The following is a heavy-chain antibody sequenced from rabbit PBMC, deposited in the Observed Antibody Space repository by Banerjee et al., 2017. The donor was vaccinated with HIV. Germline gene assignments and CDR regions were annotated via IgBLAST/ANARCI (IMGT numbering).Heavy chain of an antibody. J-gene: IGHJ4*01. CDR1: GFSFSSGYY. CDR2: IYAGSSGST. D-gene: IGHD8-1*01. CDR3: ARWEFYVGSSDYNL. Sequence: QSLEESGGDLVKPGASLTLTCTASGFSFSSGYYMCWVRQAPGKGLEWIACIYAGSSGSTYYASWAKGRFTISKTSSTTVTLQMTSLTAADTATYFCARWEFYVGSSDYNLWGQGTLV. V-gene: IGHV1S40*01.